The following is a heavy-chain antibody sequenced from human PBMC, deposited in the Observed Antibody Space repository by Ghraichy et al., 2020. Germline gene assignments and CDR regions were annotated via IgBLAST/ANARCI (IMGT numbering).Heavy chain of an antibody. CDR2: FDPEDGET. CDR1: GYTLTELS. Sequence: ASVKVSCKVSGYTLTELSMHWVRQAPGKGLEWMGGFDPEDGETIYAQKFQGRVTMTEDTSTDKAYMELSTLRSEDTAVYYCATDVAGSYYHWGQGTLVTVSS. D-gene: IGHD1-26*01. CDR3: ATDVAGSYYH. V-gene: IGHV1-24*01. J-gene: IGHJ5*02.